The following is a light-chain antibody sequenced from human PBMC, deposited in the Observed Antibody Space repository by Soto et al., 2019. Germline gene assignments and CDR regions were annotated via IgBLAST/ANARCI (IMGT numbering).Light chain of an antibody. CDR2: DAS. V-gene: IGKV1-33*01. CDR1: QDITNY. Sequence: DIQRTQSPSSLSASVGDRVTITCQASQDITNYLNWYQQKPGKAPRLLLYDASSLETGVPSRFSGSGSGTDGTFTISSLQQEDSATYDCQHYDHLTITFGQGTRLEIK. CDR3: QHYDHLTIT. J-gene: IGKJ5*01.